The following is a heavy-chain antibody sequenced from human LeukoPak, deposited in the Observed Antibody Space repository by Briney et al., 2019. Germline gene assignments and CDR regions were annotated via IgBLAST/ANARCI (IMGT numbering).Heavy chain of an antibody. CDR2: ISGSGGST. V-gene: IGHV3-23*01. CDR1: RFTFSSYA. J-gene: IGHJ4*02. CDR3: AKDLYGDYDGSNY. Sequence: GGSLRLSCAASRFTFSSYAMSWVRQAPGKGLEWVSAISGSGGSTYYADSVKGRFTISRDNSKNTLYLQMNSLRAEDTAVYYCAKDLYGDYDGSNYWGQGTLVTVSS. D-gene: IGHD4-17*01.